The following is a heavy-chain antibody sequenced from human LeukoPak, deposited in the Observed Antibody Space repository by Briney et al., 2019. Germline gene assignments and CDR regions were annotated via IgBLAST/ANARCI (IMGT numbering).Heavy chain of an antibody. CDR1: GFTFSTYW. D-gene: IGHD3-9*01. J-gene: IGHJ4*02. Sequence: GGSLRLSCAASGFTFSTYWMSWARQAPGKGLEWVANIKQDGSEKYYVDSVKGRFTISRDNAKNSLYLQMNSLRAEDTAVYYCARDINIVWSDYWGQGTLVTVSS. CDR2: IKQDGSEK. V-gene: IGHV3-7*04. CDR3: ARDINIVWSDY.